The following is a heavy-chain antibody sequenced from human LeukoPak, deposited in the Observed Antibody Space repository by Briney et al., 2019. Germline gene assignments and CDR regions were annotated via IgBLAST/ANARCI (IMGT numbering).Heavy chain of an antibody. CDR2: ISYDGSNK. CDR1: GFTFSSYA. CDR3: ARRSGGLIDY. J-gene: IGHJ4*02. V-gene: IGHV3-30*01. Sequence: GGSLRLSCAASGFTFSSYAMHWVRQAPGKGLEWVAVISYDGSNKYYADSVKGRFTISRDNSKNTLYLQMNSLRAEDTAVYYCARRSGGLIDYWGQGTLVTVSS. D-gene: IGHD6-25*01.